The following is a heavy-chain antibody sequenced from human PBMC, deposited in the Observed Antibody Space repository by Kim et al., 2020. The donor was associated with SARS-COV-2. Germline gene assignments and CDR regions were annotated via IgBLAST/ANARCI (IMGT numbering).Heavy chain of an antibody. CDR1: GGSFSGYY. V-gene: IGHV4-34*01. J-gene: IGHJ4*02. Sequence: SETLSLTCAVYGGSFSGYYWSWIRQPPGKGLEWIGEINHSGSTNYNPSLKSRVTISVDTSKNQFSLKLSSVTAADTAVYYCARVDTAMVSLDYWGQGTLVTVSS. CDR3: ARVDTAMVSLDY. D-gene: IGHD5-18*01. CDR2: INHSGST.